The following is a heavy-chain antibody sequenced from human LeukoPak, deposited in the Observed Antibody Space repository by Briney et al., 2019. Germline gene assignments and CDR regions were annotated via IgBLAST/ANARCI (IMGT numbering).Heavy chain of an antibody. D-gene: IGHD3-22*01. CDR2: IGGSSSYM. V-gene: IGHV3-21*01. Sequence: GGSLRLSCAASGFPFSAYSMNWVRQAPGKGLEWVSSIGGSSSYMFYADSVKGRFTISRDNAKNSLYLQMNSLRAEDTAVYYCAKAYYDSSGYSYYFDYWGQGTLVTVSS. J-gene: IGHJ4*02. CDR3: AKAYYDSSGYSYYFDY. CDR1: GFPFSAYS.